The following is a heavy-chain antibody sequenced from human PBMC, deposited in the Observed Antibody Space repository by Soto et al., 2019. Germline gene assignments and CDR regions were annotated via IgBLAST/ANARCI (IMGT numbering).Heavy chain of an antibody. CDR2: IYYSGST. D-gene: IGHD3-9*01. CDR1: GGSISSYY. CDR3: ARDGYDILTGYRRFDY. J-gene: IGHJ4*02. V-gene: IGHV4-59*01. Sequence: PSETLSLTCTVSGGSISSYYWSWIRQPPGKGLEWIGYIYYSGSTNYNPSLKSRVTISVDTSKNQFSLKLSSVTAADTAVYYCARDGYDILTGYRRFDYWGQGTLVTVSS.